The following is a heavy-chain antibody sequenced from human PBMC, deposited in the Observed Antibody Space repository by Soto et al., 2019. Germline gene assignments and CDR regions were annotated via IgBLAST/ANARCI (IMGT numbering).Heavy chain of an antibody. CDR3: TSYYYDSSGWDYYYYYGMDV. CDR1: GFTFSNAW. V-gene: IGHV3-15*07. Sequence: GGSLRLSCAASGFTFSNAWMNWVRQAPGKGLEWVGRIKSKTDGGTTDYAAPVKGRFTISRDDSKNTLYLQMNSLKTEDTAVYYCTSYYYDSSGWDYYYYYGMDVWGQGTTVTVSS. D-gene: IGHD3-22*01. J-gene: IGHJ6*02. CDR2: IKSKTDGGTT.